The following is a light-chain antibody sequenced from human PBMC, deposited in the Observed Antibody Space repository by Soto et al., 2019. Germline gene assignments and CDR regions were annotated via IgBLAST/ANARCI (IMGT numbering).Light chain of an antibody. Sequence: QSALTQPASVSGSPGQSIAISCTGTSSDVGNYNYVSWYQQHPGKAPKLMIFDVSNRPSGVSDRFSGSKSANTASLTISGLQADDEADYYCTSYTSSSTYVXGTGTKVTVL. CDR2: DVS. V-gene: IGLV2-14*01. CDR3: TSYTSSSTYV. J-gene: IGLJ1*01. CDR1: SSDVGNYNY.